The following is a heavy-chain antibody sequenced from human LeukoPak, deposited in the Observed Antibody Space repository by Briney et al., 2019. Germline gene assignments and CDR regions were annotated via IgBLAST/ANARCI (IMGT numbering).Heavy chain of an antibody. Sequence: PGGSLRLSCAASGFTFSSYEMNWVRQAPGKGLEWVSYISSSGSTIYYADSVKGRFTISRDNAKNSLYLQMNSLRAEDTAVYYCARGTVIVVVTPSGIDYWGQGTLVTVSS. CDR3: ARGTVIVVVTPSGIDY. D-gene: IGHD3-22*01. CDR2: ISSSGSTI. V-gene: IGHV3-48*03. CDR1: GFTFSSYE. J-gene: IGHJ4*02.